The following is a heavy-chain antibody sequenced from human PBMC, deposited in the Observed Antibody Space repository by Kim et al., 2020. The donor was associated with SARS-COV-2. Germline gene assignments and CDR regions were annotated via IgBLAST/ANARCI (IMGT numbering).Heavy chain of an antibody. CDR3: VKVVAVAGDRGY. Sequence: YYSVSVKGRVTLSRYNSKNTVYPQMSRLGAEDTAVYYCVKVVAVAGDRGYWGQGTLVTVSS. D-gene: IGHD6-19*01. J-gene: IGHJ4*02. V-gene: IGHV3-64D*09.